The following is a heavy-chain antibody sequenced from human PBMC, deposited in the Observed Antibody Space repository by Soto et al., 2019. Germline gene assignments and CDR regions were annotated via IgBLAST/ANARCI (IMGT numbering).Heavy chain of an antibody. CDR1: GFTFSSYG. D-gene: IGHD6-19*01. CDR3: AKDFFVPVAGRGPFDY. CDR2: ISYDGSNK. J-gene: IGHJ4*02. Sequence: PGGSLRLSCAASGFTFSSYGMHWFRQAPGKGLEWVAVISYDGSNKYYADSVKGRFTISRDNSKNTLYLQMNSLRAEDTAVYYCAKDFFVPVAGRGPFDYWGQGTLVTVSS. V-gene: IGHV3-30*18.